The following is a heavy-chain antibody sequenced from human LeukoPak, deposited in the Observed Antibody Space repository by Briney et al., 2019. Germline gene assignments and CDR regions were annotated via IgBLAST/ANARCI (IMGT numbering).Heavy chain of an antibody. J-gene: IGHJ4*02. Sequence: ASVKVSCKASGYTFTGYYMHWVRQAPGQGLEWMGWINPNSGGTNYAQKFQGRVTMTGDTSISTAYMELSRLRSDDTAVYYCARDLSFPPRRKKNWGPLDYWGQGTLVTVSS. V-gene: IGHV1-2*02. CDR2: INPNSGGT. CDR1: GYTFTGYY. CDR3: ARDLSFPPRRKKNWGPLDY. D-gene: IGHD7-27*01.